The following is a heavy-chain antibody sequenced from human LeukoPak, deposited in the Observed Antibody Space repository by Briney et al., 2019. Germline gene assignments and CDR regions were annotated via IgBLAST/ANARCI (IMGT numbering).Heavy chain of an antibody. CDR1: GFIFGNHA. D-gene: IGHD3-10*01. Sequence: GGSLRLSCEASGFIFGNHAMSWVRQAPGKGLEWVSSISGSGGTKYYVDSVKGRFTISRDNSKNTVYLQMNSLRAEDTALYYCAKEGSYYGSGSYWTSYFDYWGQGTLVTVSS. J-gene: IGHJ4*02. CDR2: ISGSGGTK. V-gene: IGHV3-23*01. CDR3: AKEGSYYGSGSYWTSYFDY.